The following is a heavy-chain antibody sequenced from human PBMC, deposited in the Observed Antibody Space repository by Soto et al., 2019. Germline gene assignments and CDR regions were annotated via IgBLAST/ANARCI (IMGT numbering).Heavy chain of an antibody. J-gene: IGHJ4*01. V-gene: IGHV1-46*01. CDR1: GYTFTSNC. D-gene: IGHD2-21*01. CDR2: INPSGGRT. Sequence: AAVKCSFKAPGYTFTSNCVHWVRQAPGQGLDCMGVINPSGGRTSYAQKFQGRITLTRDTSASTVYMDLNSLRSDETSMYYCSRDIGGGLLRYTFDSWGQGTLVTVSS. CDR3: SRDIGGGLLRYTFDS.